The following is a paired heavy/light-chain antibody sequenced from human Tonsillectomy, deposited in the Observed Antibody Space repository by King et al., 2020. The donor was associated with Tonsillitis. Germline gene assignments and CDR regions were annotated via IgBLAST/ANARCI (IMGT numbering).Heavy chain of an antibody. J-gene: IGHJ2*01. V-gene: IGHV3-21*02. Sequence: EEQLVESGGGLVKPGGSLRLSCAASGFTFSTHSMNWVRQAPGRGLEWVSSISAGSTYVYSADSVKGRFTISRDNAKNSLFLQMNSLRVEDTAVYYCVRRSRAVLGTTVLEYWHFDLWGRGTLVTVSS. CDR3: VRRSRAVLGTTVLEYWHFDL. CDR2: ISAGSTYV. CDR1: GFTFSTHS. D-gene: IGHD3-3*01.
Light chain of an antibody. CDR3: QSYDSSNRWV. J-gene: IGLJ3*02. CDR1: SGDIGSNN. V-gene: IGLV6-57*01. CDR2: EDN. Sequence: NFMLAQPHSVSESPGRTVTISCTRSSGDIGSNNVQWYQQRPGSAPTTVIYEDNERPSGVPDRFSGSIDSSSNSASLTISGLKTEDEADYYCQSYDSSNRWVFGGGTKLTVL.